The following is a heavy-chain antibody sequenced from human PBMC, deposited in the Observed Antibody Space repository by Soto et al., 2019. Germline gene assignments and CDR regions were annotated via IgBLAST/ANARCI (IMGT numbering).Heavy chain of an antibody. D-gene: IGHD3-16*01. Sequence: TSETLSLTCSVSGDSVSSYYWTWIRQSPGKGLEWIGYIYNSGSSNYNPSLKSRVTISADTSKNQFSLRLSSVAAADTAVYYCARGAETAFRTGLVYWGQGILVTVSS. V-gene: IGHV4-59*02. CDR2: IYNSGSS. CDR1: GDSVSSYY. CDR3: ARGAETAFRTGLVY. J-gene: IGHJ4*02.